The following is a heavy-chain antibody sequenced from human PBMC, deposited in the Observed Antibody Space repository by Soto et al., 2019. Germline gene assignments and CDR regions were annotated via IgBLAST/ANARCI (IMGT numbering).Heavy chain of an antibody. CDR2: IYYSGST. J-gene: IGHJ4*02. Sequence: PSETLSLTCTVSGGSISSSGYYWGWIRQPPGKGLEWIGSIYYSGSTYDNPSLKSRVTISVDTSKNQFSLKLSSVTAADTAVYYCARLRSYYDSSGYVDYWGQGTLVTVSS. CDR1: GGSISSSGYY. V-gene: IGHV4-39*01. D-gene: IGHD3-22*01. CDR3: ARLRSYYDSSGYVDY.